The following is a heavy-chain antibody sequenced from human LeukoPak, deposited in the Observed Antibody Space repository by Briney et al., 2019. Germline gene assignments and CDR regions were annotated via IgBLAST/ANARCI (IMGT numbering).Heavy chain of an antibody. D-gene: IGHD3-22*01. Sequence: SVKVSCKASGGTFSSYTISWVRQAPGQGLEWMGGIIPIFGTANYAQKFQGRVTITADESTSTAYMELSSLRSEDTAVYYCAREEGYYYDSSGYPRTNWGQGTLVTVSS. V-gene: IGHV1-69*13. J-gene: IGHJ4*02. CDR3: AREEGYYYDSSGYPRTN. CDR1: GGTFSSYT. CDR2: IIPIFGTA.